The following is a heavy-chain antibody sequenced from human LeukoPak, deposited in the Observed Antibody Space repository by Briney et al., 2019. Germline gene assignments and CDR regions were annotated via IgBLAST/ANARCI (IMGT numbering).Heavy chain of an antibody. CDR1: GYTFTGYY. CDR2: INPNSGGT. J-gene: IGHJ3*02. CDR3: AVLGSGSYYDAFDI. Sequence: ASVKVSCKASGYTFTGYYMHWVRQAPGQGLEWMGWINPNSGGTNYAQKFQGRVTMTRDTSISTAYMELSRLRSDDTAVYYCAVLGSGSYYDAFDIWGQGTMVTVSS. D-gene: IGHD1-26*01. V-gene: IGHV1-2*02.